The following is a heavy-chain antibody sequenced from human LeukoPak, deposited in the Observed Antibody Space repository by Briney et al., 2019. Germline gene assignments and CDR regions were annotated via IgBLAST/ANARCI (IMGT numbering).Heavy chain of an antibody. CDR1: GGTFSSYA. CDR3: ARDSYYDFWSGYYPDLDY. Sequence: ASVKVSCKASGGTFSSYAISWVRQAPGQGLEWMGGIIPIFGTANYAQKFQGRVTITADESTSTAYMELSSLRSEDTAVYYCARDSYYDFWSGYYPDLDYWGQGTLVTVSS. CDR2: IIPIFGTA. D-gene: IGHD3-3*01. J-gene: IGHJ4*02. V-gene: IGHV1-69*13.